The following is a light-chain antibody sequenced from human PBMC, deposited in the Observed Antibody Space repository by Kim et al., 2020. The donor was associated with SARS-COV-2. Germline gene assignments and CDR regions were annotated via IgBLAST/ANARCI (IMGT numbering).Light chain of an antibody. J-gene: IGLJ1*01. CDR2: DVS. CDR1: SSDVGGYNY. CDR3: CSYAGSPPYV. Sequence: QSALTQPRSVSGSPGQSVTISCTGTSSDVGGYNYVSWYQQHPGKAPKLMIYDVSQRPSGVPDRFSGSKSGNTASLTISGLQAEDEADYYCCSYAGSPPYVFGTGNKVTVL. V-gene: IGLV2-11*01.